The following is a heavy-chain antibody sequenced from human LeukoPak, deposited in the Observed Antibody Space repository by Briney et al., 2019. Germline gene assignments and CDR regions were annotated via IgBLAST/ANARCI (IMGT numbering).Heavy chain of an antibody. J-gene: IGHJ4*02. CDR2: IYYSGTT. Sequence: SETLSLTCTVSGGSISSSSYYWGWLRQPPGKGLEWIGSIYYSGTTYYNPSLKSRVTISVDTSKNQFSLKLSSVTAADTAVYYCARLGGSSTSYYFAYWGQGTLVTVSS. V-gene: IGHV4-39*01. D-gene: IGHD2-2*01. CDR1: GGSISSSSYY. CDR3: ARLGGSSTSYYFAY.